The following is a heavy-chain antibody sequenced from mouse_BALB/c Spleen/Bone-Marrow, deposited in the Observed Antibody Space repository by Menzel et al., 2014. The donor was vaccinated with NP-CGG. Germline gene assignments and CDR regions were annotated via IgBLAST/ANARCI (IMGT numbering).Heavy chain of an antibody. CDR2: INPSNGGT. Sequence: VQLQQSGAELVKPGASVRLSCKASGYTFTSYYMYWVKQRPGQGLEWIGEINPSNGGTNFNEKFKSKATLTVDKSSSTAYMQLSSLTSEDSAVYYCTRRSHYGPWFAYWGQGTLVTVSA. CDR3: TRRSHYGPWFAY. CDR1: GYTFTSYY. V-gene: IGHV1S81*02. D-gene: IGHD1-1*01. J-gene: IGHJ3*01.